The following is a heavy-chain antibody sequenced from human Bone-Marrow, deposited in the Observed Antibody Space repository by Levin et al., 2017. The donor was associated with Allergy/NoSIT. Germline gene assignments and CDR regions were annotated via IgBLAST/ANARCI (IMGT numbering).Heavy chain of an antibody. J-gene: IGHJ4*02. V-gene: IGHV3-66*01. CDR2: IYSGGDT. CDR1: GFTVSRNY. Sequence: GGSLRLSCAASGFTVSRNYMSWVRQAPGKGLEWVSLIYSGGDTQYADSVKGRFTISRDNSKNTLYLQMNSLRADDTAGYYCARDGVGTAAGTPWGQGTLVTVSS. CDR3: ARDGVGTAAGTP. D-gene: IGHD2-2*01.